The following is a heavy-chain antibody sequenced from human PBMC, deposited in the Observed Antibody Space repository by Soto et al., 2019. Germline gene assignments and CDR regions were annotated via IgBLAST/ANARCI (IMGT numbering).Heavy chain of an antibody. J-gene: IGHJ6*03. D-gene: IGHD6-6*01. CDR3: AKFHGSSFFYYYYMDV. V-gene: IGHV3-23*01. CDR2: ISGSGGST. CDR1: GFTFSSYA. Sequence: GGSVRLSCAASGFTFSSYAMSWVRQAPGKGLEWVSAISGSGGSTYYADSVKGRFTISRDNSKNTLYLQMNSLRAEDTAVYYYAKFHGSSFFYYYYMDVWGKGTTVTVSS.